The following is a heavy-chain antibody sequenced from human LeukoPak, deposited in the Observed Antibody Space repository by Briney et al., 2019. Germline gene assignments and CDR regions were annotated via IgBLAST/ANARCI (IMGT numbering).Heavy chain of an antibody. CDR1: GYSISSGYY. CDR3: ARPGRYYDTTDFDY. V-gene: IGHV4-38-2*01. Sequence: PSETLSLTRAVSGYSISSGYYWGWIRQPPGKGLEWIGSIYHSGSTYYNPSLKSRVTISVDTSKNQFSLKLSSVTAADTAVYYCARPGRYYDTTDFDYWGQGTLVTVSS. CDR2: IYHSGST. D-gene: IGHD3-10*01. J-gene: IGHJ4*02.